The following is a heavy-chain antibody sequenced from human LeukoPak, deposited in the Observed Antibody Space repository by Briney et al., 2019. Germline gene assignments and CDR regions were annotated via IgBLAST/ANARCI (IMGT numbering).Heavy chain of an antibody. D-gene: IGHD3-10*01. Sequence: GGSLRLSCAASGFTFSSYAMSWVRQAPGKGLEWVSAYSGSGGSTYYADSVKGRFTISRDNSKNTLYLQMNSLRAEDKAVYYCAKASEYYGSGSYPIGGFYWGQGTLVTASS. CDR1: GFTFSSYA. CDR3: AKASEYYGSGSYPIGGFY. CDR2: YSGSGGST. V-gene: IGHV3-23*01. J-gene: IGHJ4*02.